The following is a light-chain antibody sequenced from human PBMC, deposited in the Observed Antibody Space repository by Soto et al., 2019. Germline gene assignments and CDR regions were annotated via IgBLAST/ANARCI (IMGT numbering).Light chain of an antibody. Sequence: DIQMTQSPSTLSASVGDRVTITCRASQSFSSWLAWYQQKPGKAPNLLIYKASSLESGVPSRFNGSGSGTEFTLTISNLQPDDFATYYCQQYNSYPWTFGQGTKVEIK. V-gene: IGKV1-5*03. CDR3: QQYNSYPWT. J-gene: IGKJ1*01. CDR2: KAS. CDR1: QSFSSW.